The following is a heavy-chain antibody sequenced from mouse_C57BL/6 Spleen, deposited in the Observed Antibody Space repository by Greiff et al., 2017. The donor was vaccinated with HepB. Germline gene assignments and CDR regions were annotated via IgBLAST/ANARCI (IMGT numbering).Heavy chain of an antibody. J-gene: IGHJ1*03. CDR3: ARSIYYDYDGYFDV. CDR1: GFSLTSYA. CDR2: IWTGGGT. V-gene: IGHV2-9-1*01. D-gene: IGHD2-4*01. Sequence: QVQLKESGPGLVAPSQSLSITCTVSGFSLTSYAISWVRQPPGKGLEWLGVIWTGGGTNYNSALKSRLRISKDNSKSQVFLKMNSLQTDDTARYYCARSIYYDYDGYFDVWGTGTTVTVSS.